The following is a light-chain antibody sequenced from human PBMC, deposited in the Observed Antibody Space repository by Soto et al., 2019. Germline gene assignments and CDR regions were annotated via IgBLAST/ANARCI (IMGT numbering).Light chain of an antibody. CDR2: GAS. CDR3: QQYNNWPGT. V-gene: IGKV3D-15*01. Sequence: TILSQSPGTTTMPPCRATPSFYRASQSMSSDVAWYQQKPGQAPRLLIHGASTRAAGIAARFSGSGSGTEFTLTISGLQSEDFATYYCQQYNNWPGTFGGGTKVDIK. CDR1: QSMSSD. J-gene: IGKJ4*01.